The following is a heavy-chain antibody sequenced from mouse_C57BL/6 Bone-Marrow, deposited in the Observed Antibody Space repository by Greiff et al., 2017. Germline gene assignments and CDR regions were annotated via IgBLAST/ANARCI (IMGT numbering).Heavy chain of an antibody. CDR3: ARQTNYGSSYGYFDV. J-gene: IGHJ1*03. V-gene: IGHV5-6*01. D-gene: IGHD1-1*01. CDR1: GFTFSSYG. Sequence: EVMLVESGGDLVKPGGSLKLSCAASGFTFSSYGMSWVRQTPDKRLEWVATISSGGSYTYYPESVKGRFTITRDNAKNTLYLQMSRLKSEDTAMYYCARQTNYGSSYGYFDVWGTGTTVTVSS. CDR2: ISSGGSYT.